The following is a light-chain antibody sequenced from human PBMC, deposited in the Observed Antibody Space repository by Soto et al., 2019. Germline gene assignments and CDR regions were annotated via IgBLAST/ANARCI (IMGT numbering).Light chain of an antibody. J-gene: IGLJ3*02. V-gene: IGLV7-46*01. Sequence: QSVVTQEPSLTVSPGGTVTLTCGSSTGAVTSGHYPYWFQQKPGQAPRTLIYDTTNKHSWTPARFSGSLLGGKAALTLAGAQTDDEADYYCLLSYSGTNWVFGGGIKLTVL. CDR2: DTT. CDR1: TGAVTSGHY. CDR3: LLSYSGTNWV.